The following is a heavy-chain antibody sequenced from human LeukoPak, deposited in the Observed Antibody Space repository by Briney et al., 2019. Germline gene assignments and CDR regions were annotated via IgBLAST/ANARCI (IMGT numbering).Heavy chain of an antibody. CDR2: ISSSGSTI. CDR1: GFTFSSYE. CDR3: ARDIQHYYMDV. J-gene: IGHJ6*03. Sequence: GGSLRLSCAASGFTFSSYEMNWVRQAPGKGLEWVSYISSSGSTIYYADSVKGRFTISRDNAKNSLYLQMNSLRAVDTAVYYCARDIQHYYMDVWGKGTTVTVSS. V-gene: IGHV3-48*03. D-gene: IGHD2-21*01.